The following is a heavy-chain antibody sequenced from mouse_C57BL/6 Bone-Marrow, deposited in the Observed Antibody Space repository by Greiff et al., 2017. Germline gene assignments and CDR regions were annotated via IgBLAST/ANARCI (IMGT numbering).Heavy chain of an antibody. CDR2: ISSGGSYT. Sequence: EVKLMESGGDLVKPGGSLKLSCAASGFTFSSYAMSWVRQTPDKRLEWVATISSGGSYTSYPDRVKGRFTISRDNAKNTLYLQMSSLKCEETAMYYCARRGSSPAWFAYWGQGTLVTVSA. D-gene: IGHD1-1*01. J-gene: IGHJ3*01. V-gene: IGHV5-6*02. CDR3: ARRGSSPAWFAY. CDR1: GFTFSSYA.